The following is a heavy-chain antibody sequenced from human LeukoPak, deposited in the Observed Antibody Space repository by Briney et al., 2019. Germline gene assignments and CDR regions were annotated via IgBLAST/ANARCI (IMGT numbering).Heavy chain of an antibody. D-gene: IGHD7-27*01. Sequence: PGGSLRLSCAASGFTFSTYAMSWVRQAPGKGLEWVSAISGCGGSTYYADSVKGRFTISRDNSKNTLYLQMNSLRSDGTAVYYCAKKSGVDYWGQGTLVTVSS. J-gene: IGHJ4*02. V-gene: IGHV3-23*01. CDR3: AKKSGVDY. CDR1: GFTFSTYA. CDR2: ISGCGGST.